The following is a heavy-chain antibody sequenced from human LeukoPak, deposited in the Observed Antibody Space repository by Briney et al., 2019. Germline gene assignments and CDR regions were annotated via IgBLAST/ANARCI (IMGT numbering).Heavy chain of an antibody. D-gene: IGHD2-2*01. CDR2: ISVSGGST. J-gene: IGHJ4*02. CDR3: ARDLTEYQLLFVGSY. Sequence: PGGSLRLSCAASGFTFSSYAMSWVRQAPGKGLEWVPTISVSGGSTYYADSVKGRFTISRDNSKNTLYLQMNSLRADDTAVYYCARDLTEYQLLFVGSYWGQGTLVTVSS. CDR1: GFTFSSYA. V-gene: IGHV3-23*01.